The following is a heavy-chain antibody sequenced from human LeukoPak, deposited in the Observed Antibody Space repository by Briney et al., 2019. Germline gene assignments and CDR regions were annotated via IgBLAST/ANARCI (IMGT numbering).Heavy chain of an antibody. J-gene: IGHJ4*02. Sequence: SETLSLTCTVSGYSISSGYYWGWIRQPPGKGLEWIGSIYHSGSTYYNPSLKSRVTISVDRSKNQFSLKLSSVTAADTAVYYCARFISGGHFDYWGQGTLVTVSS. D-gene: IGHD3-10*01. CDR3: ARFISGGHFDY. V-gene: IGHV4-38-2*02. CDR2: IYHSGST. CDR1: GYSISSGYY.